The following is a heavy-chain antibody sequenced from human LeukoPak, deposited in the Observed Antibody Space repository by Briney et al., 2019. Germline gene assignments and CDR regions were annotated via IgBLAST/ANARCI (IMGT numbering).Heavy chain of an antibody. CDR2: IYYSGST. Sequence: SETLSLTCTVSGGSISTYYWSWIRQPPGKGLEWIGYIYYSGSTNYNPSLKSRVTISVDTSKNQFSMKLSSVTAADTAVYYCARSHSVWTSFDYWGQGTLVTVSS. V-gene: IGHV4-59*01. CDR3: ARSHSVWTSFDY. D-gene: IGHD3/OR15-3a*01. J-gene: IGHJ4*02. CDR1: GGSISTYY.